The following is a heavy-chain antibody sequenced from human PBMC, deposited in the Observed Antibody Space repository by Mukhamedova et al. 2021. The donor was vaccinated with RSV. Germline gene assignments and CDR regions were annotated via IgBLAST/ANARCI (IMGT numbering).Heavy chain of an antibody. Sequence: NPNSGGTNYAQKFQGRVTMTRDTSISTAYMELYRLRSDDTAVYYCARDFPPTGGGARFDYWGQGTLVTVSS. J-gene: IGHJ4*02. V-gene: IGHV1-2*02. D-gene: IGHD2-8*02. CDR2: NPNSGGT. CDR3: ARDFPPTGGGARFDY.